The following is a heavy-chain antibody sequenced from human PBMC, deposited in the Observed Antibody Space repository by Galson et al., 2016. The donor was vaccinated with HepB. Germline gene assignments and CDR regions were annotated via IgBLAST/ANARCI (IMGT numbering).Heavy chain of an antibody. CDR3: ARHPDYYDNSGYLDY. J-gene: IGHJ4*02. CDR1: TFTFSSFA. D-gene: IGHD3-22*01. V-gene: IGHV3-23*01. CDR2: NGHSGGYI. Sequence: SLRLSCAASTFTFSSFAMSWVRQAPGKGLEWVSSNGHSGGYIYYADSVKGRFTITRDNSNNTLYLQMNSLRAEDTAVYYCARHPDYYDNSGYLDYWGQGTLVTVSS.